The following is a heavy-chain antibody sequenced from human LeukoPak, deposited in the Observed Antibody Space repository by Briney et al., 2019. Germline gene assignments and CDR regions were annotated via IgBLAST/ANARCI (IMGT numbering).Heavy chain of an antibody. CDR1: GGSISSSSYY. V-gene: IGHV4-39*01. CDR2: IYYSGST. D-gene: IGHD3-22*01. Sequence: PSETLSLTCTVSGGSISSSSYYWGWIRQPPGKGLEWIGSIYYSGSTYYNPSLKSRVTISVDTSKNQFSPKLSSVTAADTAVYYCARQLYGGYYPNYFDYWGQGTLVTVSS. J-gene: IGHJ4*02. CDR3: ARQLYGGYYPNYFDY.